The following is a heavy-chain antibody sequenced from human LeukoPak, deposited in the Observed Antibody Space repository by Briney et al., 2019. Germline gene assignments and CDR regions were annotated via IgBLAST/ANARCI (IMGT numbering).Heavy chain of an antibody. J-gene: IGHJ6*02. CDR1: GFTFSSYG. Sequence: PGRSLRLSCAASGFTFSSYGMHWVRQAPGKGLEWVAVIWYDGSNKYYADSVKGRFTISRDNSKNTLYLQMNSLRAEDTAVYYRARDPSYYDFWSGYFANYYYGMDVWGQGTTVTVSS. V-gene: IGHV3-33*01. D-gene: IGHD3-3*01. CDR2: IWYDGSNK. CDR3: ARDPSYYDFWSGYFANYYYGMDV.